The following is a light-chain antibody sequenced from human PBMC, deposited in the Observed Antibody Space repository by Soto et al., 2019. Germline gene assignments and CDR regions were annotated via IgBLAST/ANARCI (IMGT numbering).Light chain of an antibody. CDR3: IPYTSRNALV. V-gene: IGLV2-18*02. Sequence: QSVLTQPPSVSGSPGQSVTISCIGTSSDVGSYNRVSWYQQSPGTAPKLIIYEVTNRPSGVADRFSGSKSGNTASLTISGLQAEDEADYYCIPYTSRNALVFGGGTKVTVL. CDR1: SSDVGSYNR. J-gene: IGLJ3*02. CDR2: EVT.